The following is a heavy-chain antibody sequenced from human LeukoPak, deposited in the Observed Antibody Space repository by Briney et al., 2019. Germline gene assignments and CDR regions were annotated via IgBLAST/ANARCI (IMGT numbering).Heavy chain of an antibody. V-gene: IGHV3-30*02. CDR2: IRYDSSNN. J-gene: IGHJ6*03. CDR3: AKVGYFGSGSDFFYHYYMDV. CDR1: GFTFSDFG. Sequence: GGSLRLSCAASGFTFSDFGMHWVRQAPGRGLEWVAFIRYDSSNNFYADSVKGRFTISRDNSKNTLSLQMNSLGPEDTGAYYCAKVGYFGSGSDFFYHYYMDVWGNGTTVIISS. D-gene: IGHD3-10*01.